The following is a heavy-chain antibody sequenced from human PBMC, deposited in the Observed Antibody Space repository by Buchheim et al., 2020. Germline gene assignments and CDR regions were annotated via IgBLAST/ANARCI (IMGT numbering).Heavy chain of an antibody. Sequence: QVQLVESGGGVVQPGRSLRLSCAASGFTFSSYAMHWVRQAPGKGLEWVAVISYDGSNKYYADSVKGRFTISRDNSKNTLSLQMNSLRAEDTAVYYCARRGSGWFLDYWGQGTL. CDR3: ARRGSGWFLDY. D-gene: IGHD6-19*01. J-gene: IGHJ4*02. CDR2: ISYDGSNK. V-gene: IGHV3-30*04. CDR1: GFTFSSYA.